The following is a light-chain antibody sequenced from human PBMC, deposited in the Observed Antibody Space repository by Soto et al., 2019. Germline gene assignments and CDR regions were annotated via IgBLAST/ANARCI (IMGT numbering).Light chain of an antibody. CDR3: QQSYSMPWT. V-gene: IGKV1-39*01. Sequence: DIQMTQSPSSLSASVGDRVTITCRASQSISSYLNWYQQKPGKAPKLLIYAASSLQSGVPSRFSGSGSRTDLTLTISSLQPEDFATYYCQQSYSMPWTFGQGTKVDIK. CDR2: AAS. CDR1: QSISSY. J-gene: IGKJ1*01.